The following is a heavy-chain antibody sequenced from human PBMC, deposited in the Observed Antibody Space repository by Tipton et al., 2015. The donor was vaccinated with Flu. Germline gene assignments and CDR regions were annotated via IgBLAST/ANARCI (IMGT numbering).Heavy chain of an antibody. D-gene: IGHD3-10*01. CDR3: ARGQNYYDSGTFSYYIDY. J-gene: IGHJ4*02. Sequence: TLSLTCTVSGGSISSSSYYWGWIRQPPGKGLEWIGGIYYSGTTYYNPSLKSRVTISVDTSKNQFSLRLTSMTAADTATYYCARGQNYYDSGTFSYYIDYWGQGILVTVSS. CDR2: IYYSGTT. CDR1: GGSISSSSYY. V-gene: IGHV4-39*07.